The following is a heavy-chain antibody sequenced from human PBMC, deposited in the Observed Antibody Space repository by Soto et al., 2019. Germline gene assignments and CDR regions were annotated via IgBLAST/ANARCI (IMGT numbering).Heavy chain of an antibody. J-gene: IGHJ5*02. CDR3: ARDPTINYDFWSGYFDP. Sequence: SVKVSCKASGGTFSSYTIIWVRQAPGQGLEWMGRIIPILGIANYAQKFQGRVTITADKSTSTAYMELSSLRSEDTAVYYCARDPTINYDFWSGYFDPWGQGTLVTVSS. CDR1: GGTFSSYT. V-gene: IGHV1-69*04. D-gene: IGHD3-3*01. CDR2: IIPILGIA.